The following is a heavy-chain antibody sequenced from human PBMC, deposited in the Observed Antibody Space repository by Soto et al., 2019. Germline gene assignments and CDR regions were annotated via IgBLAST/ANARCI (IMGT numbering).Heavy chain of an antibody. CDR3: ARVFTDSSGGSYYYGMDV. J-gene: IGHJ6*02. V-gene: IGHV6-1*01. Sequence: SQTLSLTCAISGDSVSSNSAAWNWIRQSPSRGLEWLGRTYYRSKWYNDYAVSVKSRITINPDTSKNQFSLQLNSVTPEDTAVYYFARVFTDSSGGSYYYGMDVWGQGTTVTVSS. CDR2: TYYRSKWYN. D-gene: IGHD6-19*01. CDR1: GDSVSSNSAA.